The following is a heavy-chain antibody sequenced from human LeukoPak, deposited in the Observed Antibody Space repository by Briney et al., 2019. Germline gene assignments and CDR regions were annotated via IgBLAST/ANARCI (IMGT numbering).Heavy chain of an antibody. CDR3: AREAFGGFGVVKPIHY. D-gene: IGHD3-3*01. CDR2: IYYSGTT. V-gene: IGHV4-39*07. Sequence: SQTLSLTCTVSGDSIRRSSEYWAWIRQAPGKGLEWIGTIYYSGTTYYSPSLKSRVTFSVDTSKNQFSLKLTSVTAADTAVYYCAREAFGGFGVVKPIHYWGQGILVTVSA. CDR1: GDSIRRSSEY. J-gene: IGHJ4*02.